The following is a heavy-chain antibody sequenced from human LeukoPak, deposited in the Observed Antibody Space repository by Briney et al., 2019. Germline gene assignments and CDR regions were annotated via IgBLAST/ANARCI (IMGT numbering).Heavy chain of an antibody. D-gene: IGHD3-22*01. J-gene: IGHJ4*02. CDR2: ISSSGSTM. V-gene: IGHV3-48*03. Sequence: GGSLRLSCAASGFTFSSYEMNWVRQAPGQGLEWVSFISSSGSTMYYADSVKGRFTISRDNAKNSLYLQLNSLRAEDTAVYHCARGTRYYYDSSGSSFLENWGQGTLVTVSS. CDR1: GFTFSSYE. CDR3: ARGTRYYYDSSGSSFLEN.